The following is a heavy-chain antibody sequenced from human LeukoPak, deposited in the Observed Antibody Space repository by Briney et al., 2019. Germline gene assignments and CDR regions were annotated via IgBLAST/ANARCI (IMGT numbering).Heavy chain of an antibody. CDR2: INCSGGST. CDR1: GFTFSSYA. D-gene: IGHD3-10*01. CDR3: AKRAVLLWFVESSANYYYYYGMDV. J-gene: IGHJ6*02. V-gene: IGHV3-23*01. Sequence: GGSLRLSCTASGFTFSSYAMSWVRQAPGKGLELISAINCSGGSTYYADSVKGRFTITRDNSKNTMYLKMNSVGAEDKVVYYCAKRAVLLWFVESSANYYYYYGMDVWGQGTTVTVSS.